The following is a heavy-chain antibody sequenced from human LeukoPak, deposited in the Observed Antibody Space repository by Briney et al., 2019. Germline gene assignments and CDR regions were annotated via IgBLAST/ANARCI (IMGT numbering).Heavy chain of an antibody. J-gene: IGHJ4*02. CDR1: GFIFSSYS. Sequence: GGSLRLSCAASGFIFSSYSMNWVRQAPGKGLEWVSYTGSSGSTIYYADSVKGRFTISRDNAKNSLYLQMNSLRDEDTAVYYCVRDRSPGTGIVRLDYWGQGTLVTVSS. CDR3: VRDRSPGTGIVRLDY. V-gene: IGHV3-48*02. CDR2: TGSSGSTI. D-gene: IGHD5-18*01.